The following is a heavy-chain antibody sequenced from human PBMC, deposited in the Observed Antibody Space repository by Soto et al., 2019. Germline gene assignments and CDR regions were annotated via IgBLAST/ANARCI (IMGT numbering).Heavy chain of an antibody. CDR3: AKDRVGGTFYTPLAF. D-gene: IGHD1-7*01. CDR2: ITYDGSFQ. Sequence: PGGSLRLSCQASGFNFDNYGMHWVRQAPGKGLEWVAVITYDGSFQYYADSVKGRFTISRDNSKNTLSLHLNTLKPEGTAVYHCAKDRVGGTFYTPLAFWGQGTLVTAPQ. CDR1: GFNFDNYG. V-gene: IGHV3-30*18. J-gene: IGHJ4*02.